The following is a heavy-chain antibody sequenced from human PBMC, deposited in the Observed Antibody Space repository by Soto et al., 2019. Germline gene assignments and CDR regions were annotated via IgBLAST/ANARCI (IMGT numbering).Heavy chain of an antibody. CDR1: GYTFTSYD. CDR2: MNPNSGNT. D-gene: IGHD6-13*01. Sequence: ASVKVSCKASGYTFTSYDINWVRQATGQGLEWMGWMNPNSGNTGYAQKFQGRVTMTRNTSISTAYMELSSLRSEDTAVYYCAMPSPNSPYSSSWYYYYYGMDVWGQGTTVTVSS. CDR3: AMPSPNSPYSSSWYYYYYGMDV. V-gene: IGHV1-8*01. J-gene: IGHJ6*02.